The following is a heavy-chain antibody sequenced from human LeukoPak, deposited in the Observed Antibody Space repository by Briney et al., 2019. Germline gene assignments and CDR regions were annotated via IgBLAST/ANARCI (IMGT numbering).Heavy chain of an antibody. D-gene: IGHD3-22*01. J-gene: IGHJ5*02. Sequence: SETLSLTCTVSGDSISSGYYWGWIRQPPGKGLEWIGSIYYSGSTYYNPSLKSRVTISVDTSKNQFSLKLSSVTAADTAVYYCARETYYYDSSGYYYPRPHNWFDPWGQGALVTVSS. CDR2: IYYSGST. V-gene: IGHV4-38-2*02. CDR3: ARETYYYDSSGYYYPRPHNWFDP. CDR1: GDSISSGYY.